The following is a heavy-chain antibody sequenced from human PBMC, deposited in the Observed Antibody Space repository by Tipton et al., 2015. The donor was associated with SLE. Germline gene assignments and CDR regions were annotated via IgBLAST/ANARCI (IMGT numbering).Heavy chain of an antibody. Sequence: SLRLSCAASGFTFTTYAMSWVRQAPGKGLEWVSTILGSGGSTYYADSVKGRFTISRDNSKNTLYLQMNSLRAEDTAVYYCASRTEVPRRFDYWGRGTLVTVSS. CDR2: ILGSGGST. CDR3: ASRTEVPRRFDY. CDR1: GFTFTTYA. J-gene: IGHJ4*02. D-gene: IGHD1-1*01. V-gene: IGHV3-23*01.